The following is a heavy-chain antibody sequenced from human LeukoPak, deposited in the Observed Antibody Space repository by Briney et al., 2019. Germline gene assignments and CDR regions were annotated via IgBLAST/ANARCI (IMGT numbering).Heavy chain of an antibody. CDR2: ISAYNGNT. CDR3: ARGEQIYDYVWGSYRYTPFDY. J-gene: IGHJ4*02. CDR1: GYTFTSYG. Sequence: VASVKVSCKASGYTFTSYGISWVRQAPGQGLEWMGWISAYNGNTNYAQKLQGRVTMTTDTSTSTAYMELRSLRSDDTAVYYCARGEQIYDYVWGSYRYTPFDYWGQGTLVTVSS. V-gene: IGHV1-18*01. D-gene: IGHD3-16*02.